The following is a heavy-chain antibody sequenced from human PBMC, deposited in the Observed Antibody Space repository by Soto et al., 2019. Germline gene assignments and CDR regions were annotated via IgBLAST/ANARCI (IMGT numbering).Heavy chain of an antibody. CDR3: ARGPGGPDGPGDY. CDR1: GYTFTSYA. D-gene: IGHD2-15*01. J-gene: IGHJ4*02. CDR2: INAGNGNT. Sequence: ASVKVSCKASGYTFTSYAMHWVRQSPGQRLEWMGWINAGNGNTKYSQKFQGRVTITRDTSASTAYMEVSSLRSEDTAVYYCARGPGGPDGPGDYWGQGTLVTAPQ. V-gene: IGHV1-3*01.